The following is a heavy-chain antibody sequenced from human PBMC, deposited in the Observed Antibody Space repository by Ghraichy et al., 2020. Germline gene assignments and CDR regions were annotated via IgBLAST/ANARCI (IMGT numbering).Heavy chain of an antibody. V-gene: IGHV3-7*01. CDR1: GFTFSSYW. Sequence: GGSLRLSCAASGFTFSSYWMSWVRQAPGKGLEWVANIKQDGSEKYYVDSVKGRFTISRDNAKNSLYLQMNSLRAEDTAVYYCARERQYYDFWSGYYFAAYYYYGMDVWGQGTTVTVSS. CDR2: IKQDGSEK. J-gene: IGHJ6*02. CDR3: ARERQYYDFWSGYYFAAYYYYGMDV. D-gene: IGHD3-3*01.